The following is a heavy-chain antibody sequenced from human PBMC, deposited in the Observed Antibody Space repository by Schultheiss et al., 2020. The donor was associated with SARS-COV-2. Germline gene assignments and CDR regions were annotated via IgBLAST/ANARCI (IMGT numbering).Heavy chain of an antibody. J-gene: IGHJ4*02. CDR1: GFTFSDYY. CDR3: ARDHYDSSGYYLVGLGFDY. Sequence: GESLKISCAASGFTFSDYYMSWIRQAPGKGLEWVSYISSSGSTIYYADSVKGRFTISRDNAKNSLYLQMNSLRAEDTAVYYCARDHYDSSGYYLVGLGFDYWGQGTLVTVSS. V-gene: IGHV3-11*01. D-gene: IGHD3-22*01. CDR2: ISSSGSTI.